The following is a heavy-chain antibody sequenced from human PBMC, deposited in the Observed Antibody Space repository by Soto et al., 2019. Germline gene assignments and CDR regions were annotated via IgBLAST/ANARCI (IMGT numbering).Heavy chain of an antibody. J-gene: IGHJ1*01. D-gene: IGHD3-16*01. V-gene: IGHV3-13*05. Sequence: EVQLVESGGVLIWRGGSLRLSYVASGFRFRDYDMHWVRQRPGKGLEWVSGIGTNADPHYSDSVKGRFIISREDDKSSLYLQMNSLKVDDTAVYFCARGRPFWDDFYIDHWGQGTLLTVSS. CDR2: IGTNADP. CDR1: GFRFRDYD. CDR3: ARGRPFWDDFYIDH.